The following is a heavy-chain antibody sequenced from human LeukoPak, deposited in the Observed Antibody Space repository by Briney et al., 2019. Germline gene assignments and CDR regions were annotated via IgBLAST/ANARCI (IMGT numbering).Heavy chain of an antibody. CDR3: EKDTTAAGIGINWFDS. CDR2: ISWNSGSI. J-gene: IGHJ5*01. V-gene: IGHV3-9*01. D-gene: IGHD6-13*01. Sequence: GGSLRLSCAASGFTFDDYAMHWVRQAPGKGLEGVSGISWNSGSIGYADSVKGGFTISRDNAKNSLYLQMNSLRAEDTALYYCEKDTTAAGIGINWFDSWGQGTLVTVSS. CDR1: GFTFDDYA.